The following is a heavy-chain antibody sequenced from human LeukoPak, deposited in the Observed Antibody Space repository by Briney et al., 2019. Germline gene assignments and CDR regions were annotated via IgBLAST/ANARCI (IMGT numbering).Heavy chain of an antibody. D-gene: IGHD6-13*01. CDR3: ARDSGYSSSYDH. J-gene: IGHJ4*02. V-gene: IGHV4-59*01. CDR1: GGSMSSYY. Sequence: SETLSLTCTVSGGSMSSYYWSWIRQPPGKGLEWIGYIYYSGSSNYNPSLKSRVTMSVDTSKNQCSLKLTSVTAADTAVYYCARDSGYSSSYDHWGQGTPVSVSA. CDR2: IYYSGSS.